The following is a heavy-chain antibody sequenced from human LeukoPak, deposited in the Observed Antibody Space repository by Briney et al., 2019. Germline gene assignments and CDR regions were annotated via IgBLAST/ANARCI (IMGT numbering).Heavy chain of an antibody. CDR1: GGSLSSSDYY. V-gene: IGHV4-39*01. CDR2: IYYAGNN. D-gene: IGHD3-10*01. Sequence: PSETLSLTCTVSGGSLSSSDYYWAWIRQPPGKGLEWIGNIYYAGNNYYNPSLKSRVAISLDTSRNQFSLKLSSVTAADTAVYYCARRVFASGRQDYWGQGTLVTVSS. CDR3: ARRVFASGRQDY. J-gene: IGHJ4*02.